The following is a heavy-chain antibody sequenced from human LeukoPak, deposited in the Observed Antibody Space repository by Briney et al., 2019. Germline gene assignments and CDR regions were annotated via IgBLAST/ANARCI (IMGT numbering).Heavy chain of an antibody. CDR1: GLTFSSHG. Sequence: PGGSLRLSCEASGLTFSSHGMNWVRQAPGKGLEWVSYISSRSSTIYHAGSVKGRFAISRDNAKNSVYLQMNSLRDEDTAVYYCARDLSGSYYYGMDVWGQGTTVTVSS. V-gene: IGHV3-48*02. CDR2: ISSRSSTI. J-gene: IGHJ6*02. CDR3: ARDLSGSYYYGMDV. D-gene: IGHD1-26*01.